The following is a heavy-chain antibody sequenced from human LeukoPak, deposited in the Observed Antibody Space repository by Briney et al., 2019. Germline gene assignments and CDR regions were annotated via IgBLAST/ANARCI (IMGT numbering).Heavy chain of an antibody. CDR2: INHSGST. Sequence: SETLSLTCAVYGGSFSDYYWAWIRQSPGKGLEWIGQINHSGSTNYNPSLKSRVTISVDTSKNQFSLKVRSVTAADTAVYYCAREREEGGAWYERPHFDYWGQGALVTVSS. J-gene: IGHJ4*02. V-gene: IGHV4-34*01. D-gene: IGHD6-19*01. CDR1: GGSFSDYY. CDR3: AREREEGGAWYERPHFDY.